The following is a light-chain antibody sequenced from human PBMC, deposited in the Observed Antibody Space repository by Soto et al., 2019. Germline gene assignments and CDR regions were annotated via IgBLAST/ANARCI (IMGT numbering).Light chain of an antibody. Sequence: DIVMTQTPLSSPVTLGQPVSISCMSRQSLLHSDGNTYCIWFQQRPCQSPRLLVYKISSRFSGVPDRFSGSGAATYFPLKISRLEADDVGVYYCMQATQSSRTFGQGTTV. CDR1: QSLLHSDGNTY. V-gene: IGKV2-24*01. CDR2: KIS. CDR3: MQATQSSRT. J-gene: IGKJ1*01.